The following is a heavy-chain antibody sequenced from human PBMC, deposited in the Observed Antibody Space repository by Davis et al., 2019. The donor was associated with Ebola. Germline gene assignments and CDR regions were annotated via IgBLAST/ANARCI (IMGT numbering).Heavy chain of an antibody. Sequence: SETLSLACTVSGGSISSYYWSWIRQPPGKGLEWIGEINNSGSTNYNPSLKSRVTISVDTSKNQFSLKLSSVTAADTAVYYCAIRNYDFWSGYYYYYYGMDVWGQGTTVTVSS. J-gene: IGHJ6*02. CDR2: INNSGST. CDR1: GGSISSYY. D-gene: IGHD3-3*01. CDR3: AIRNYDFWSGYYYYYYGMDV. V-gene: IGHV4-34*01.